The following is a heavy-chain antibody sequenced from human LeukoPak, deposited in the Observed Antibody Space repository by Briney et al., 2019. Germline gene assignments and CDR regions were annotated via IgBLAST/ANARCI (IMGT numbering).Heavy chain of an antibody. CDR2: INHSGST. J-gene: IGHJ4*02. CDR1: GGSFSGYY. CDR3: ARFLLWFGESV. Sequence: SETLSLTCAVYGGSFSGYYWSWIRQPPGKGLEWIGEINHSGSTNYNPSLKSRVTISADTSKNQFSLKLSSVTAADTAVYYCARFLLWFGESVWGQGTLVTVSS. V-gene: IGHV4-34*01. D-gene: IGHD3-10*01.